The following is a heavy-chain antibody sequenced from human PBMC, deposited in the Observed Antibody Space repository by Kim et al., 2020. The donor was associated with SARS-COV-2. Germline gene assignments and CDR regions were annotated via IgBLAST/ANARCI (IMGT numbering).Heavy chain of an antibody. CDR1: GGSFSGYY. J-gene: IGHJ4*02. CDR3: ARGIIIAAIYYDSSGYGLHFDY. V-gene: IGHV4-34*01. D-gene: IGHD3-22*01. CDR2: INHSGST. Sequence: SETLSLTCAVYGGSFSGYYWSWIRQPPGKGLEWIGEINHSGSTNYNPSLKSRVTISVDTSKNQFSLKLSSVTAADTAVYYCARGIIIAAIYYDSSGYGLHFDYWGQGTLVTVSS.